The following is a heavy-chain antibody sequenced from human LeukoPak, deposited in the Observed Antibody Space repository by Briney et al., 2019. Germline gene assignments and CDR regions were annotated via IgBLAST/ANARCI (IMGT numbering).Heavy chain of an antibody. J-gene: IGHJ4*02. D-gene: IGHD2-2*01. CDR1: GGSISSRY. CDR3: ASTLLPAALFDY. Sequence: PSETLSLTCTVSGGSISSRYWSWIRQPPGKGLEWIGYIYYSGSTNYNPSLKSRVTISVDTSKNQFSLKLSSVTAADTAVYYCASTLLPAALFDYWGQGTLVTVSS. V-gene: IGHV4-59*11. CDR2: IYYSGST.